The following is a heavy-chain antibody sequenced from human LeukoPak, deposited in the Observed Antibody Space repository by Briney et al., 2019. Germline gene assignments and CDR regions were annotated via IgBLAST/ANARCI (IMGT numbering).Heavy chain of an antibody. J-gene: IGHJ4*02. D-gene: IGHD5-18*01. CDR2: IYHSGST. CDR1: GGSISSGGYS. Sequence: SQTLSLTCAVSGGSISSGGYSWSWIRQPPGKGLEWIGYIYHSGSTYYNPSLKSRVTISVDRSKNQFSLKLSSVTAADTAVYYCARLFGDTAMVIDYWGQGTLVTVSS. CDR3: ARLFGDTAMVIDY. V-gene: IGHV4-30-2*01.